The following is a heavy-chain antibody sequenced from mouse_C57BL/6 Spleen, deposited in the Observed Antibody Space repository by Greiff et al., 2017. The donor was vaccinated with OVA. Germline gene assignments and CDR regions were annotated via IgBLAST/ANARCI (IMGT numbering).Heavy chain of an antibody. CDR2: INPNYGTT. CDR1: GYSFTDYN. J-gene: IGHJ4*01. V-gene: IGHV1-39*01. D-gene: IGHD1-1*01. CDR3: AREGYYGSRYAMDY. Sequence: EVQLKQSGPELVKPGASVKISCKASGYSFTDYNMNWVKQSNGKSLEWIGVINPNYGTTSYNQKFKGKATLTVDQSSSTAYMQLNSLTSEDSAVYYCAREGYYGSRYAMDYWGQGTSVTVSS.